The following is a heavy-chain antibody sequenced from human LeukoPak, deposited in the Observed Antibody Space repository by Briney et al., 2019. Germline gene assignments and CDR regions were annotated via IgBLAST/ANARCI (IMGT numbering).Heavy chain of an antibody. CDR3: ARASMATINYYYFYMDA. V-gene: IGHV3-30*09. D-gene: IGHD5-24*01. Sequence: GGSLRLSCTASGFTLIKYAMHWVRQAPGKGLEWVAVISFDGKKEYYTESVKGRFVISRDNSKNTLFLQMNSLKVEDTAVYYCARASMATINYYYFYMDAWGKGTTVSVSS. CDR2: ISFDGKKE. CDR1: GFTLIKYA. J-gene: IGHJ6*03.